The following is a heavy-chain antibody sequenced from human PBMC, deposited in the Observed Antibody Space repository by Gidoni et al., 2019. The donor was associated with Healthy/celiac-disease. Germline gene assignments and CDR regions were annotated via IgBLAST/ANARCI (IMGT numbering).Heavy chain of an antibody. J-gene: IGHJ4*02. V-gene: IGHV3-21*01. CDR3: AREGAPEGY. D-gene: IGHD3-16*01. CDR2: ISSSSSYR. CDR1: GFTFSSYS. Sequence: EVQLVESGGGLVKPGGSLRLSCAASGFTFSSYSMNWVRQAPGKGLEWVSSISSSSSYRYYADSVKGRFTISRDNAKNSLYLQMNSLRAEDTAVYYCAREGAPEGYWGQGTLVTVSS.